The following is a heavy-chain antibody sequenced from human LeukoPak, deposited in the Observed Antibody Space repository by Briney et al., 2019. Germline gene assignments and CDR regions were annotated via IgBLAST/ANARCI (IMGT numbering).Heavy chain of an antibody. CDR2: IKNDGSGI. V-gene: IGHV3-74*01. CDR3: AREKNDILTGYSADAFDI. J-gene: IGHJ3*02. D-gene: IGHD3-9*01. CDR1: GFNFINTW. Sequence: PGGSLRLSCAASGFNFINTWMHWVRQAPGKGLVWVARIKNDGSGIIYADSVKGRFTISRDNAKNSLYLQMNSLRAEDTAVYYCAREKNDILTGYSADAFDIWGQGTMVTVSS.